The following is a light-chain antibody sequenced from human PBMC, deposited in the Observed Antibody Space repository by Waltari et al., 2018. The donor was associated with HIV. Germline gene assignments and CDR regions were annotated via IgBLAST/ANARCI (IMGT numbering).Light chain of an antibody. Sequence: QPVLPHPPSLPASPGASALPTSPLRSGANFGTYRIYWYNQKPGSPPRYLLRYKSDSDKQLGSGVPSRFSGSTDVPANAGNLVISGLQSEDEADYYCMIWYGNIWVFGGGTRLTVL. V-gene: IGLV5-45*01. CDR2: YKSDSDK. CDR1: SGANFGTYR. CDR3: MIWYGNIWV. J-gene: IGLJ3*02.